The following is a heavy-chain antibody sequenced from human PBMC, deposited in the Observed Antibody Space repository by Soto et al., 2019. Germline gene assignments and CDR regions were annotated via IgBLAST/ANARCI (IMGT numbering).Heavy chain of an antibody. Sequence: QVHLVQSGAEVKKPGASVTVSCKASGYTFTSYGINWVRQAPGQGLEWMGWISANNGNTNYAQKVQGRVTMTTDTSTSTAYMERRSLRSDDTAVYYCARGADGGGYYRLGYWGQGTLVTVSS. D-gene: IGHD3-22*01. CDR1: GYTFTSYG. CDR3: ARGADGGGYYRLGY. J-gene: IGHJ4*02. V-gene: IGHV1-18*01. CDR2: ISANNGNT.